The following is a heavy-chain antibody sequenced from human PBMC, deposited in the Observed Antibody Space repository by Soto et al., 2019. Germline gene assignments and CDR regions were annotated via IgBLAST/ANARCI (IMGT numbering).Heavy chain of an antibody. CDR1: GGSISSSSYY. CDR3: ARRGDGSPFDY. CDR2: IYYSGST. Sequence: QLQLQESGPGLVKPSETLSLTCTVSGGSISSSSYYWGWIRQPPGKGLEWIGSIYYSGSTYYNPYLQSRVTISVDTSKNQFSLKLSSVTAADTAVYYCARRGDGSPFDYWGQGTLVTVSS. D-gene: IGHD3-10*01. V-gene: IGHV4-39*01. J-gene: IGHJ4*02.